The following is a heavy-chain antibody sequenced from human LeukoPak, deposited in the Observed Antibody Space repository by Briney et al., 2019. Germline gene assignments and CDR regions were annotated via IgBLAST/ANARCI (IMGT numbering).Heavy chain of an antibody. Sequence: SETLSLTCAVYGGSFSGYYWSWNRQPPGKGLEWIGEINHSGSTNYNPSLKSRVTISVDTSKNQFSLKLSSVTAADTAVYYCARSYKSGSTYDYWGQGTLVTVSS. J-gene: IGHJ4*02. CDR1: GGSFSGYY. CDR2: INHSGST. CDR3: ARSYKSGSTYDY. V-gene: IGHV4-34*01. D-gene: IGHD5-12*01.